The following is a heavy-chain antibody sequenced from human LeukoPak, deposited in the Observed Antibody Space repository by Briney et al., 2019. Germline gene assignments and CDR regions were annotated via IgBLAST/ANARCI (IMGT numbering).Heavy chain of an antibody. Sequence: SETLSLTCTVSGGSISSYYWSWIRQPPGKGLEWIGYIHYSGSTNYNPSLKSRVTISVDTSKNQFSLKLSSVTAADTAVYYCATDYYDSSGYYFDYWGQGTLVTVSS. D-gene: IGHD3-22*01. CDR1: GGSISSYY. J-gene: IGHJ4*02. CDR3: ATDYYDSSGYYFDY. V-gene: IGHV4-59*08. CDR2: IHYSGST.